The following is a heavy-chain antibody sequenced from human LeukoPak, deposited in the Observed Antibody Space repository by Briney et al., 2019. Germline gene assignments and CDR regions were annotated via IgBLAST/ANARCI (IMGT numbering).Heavy chain of an antibody. Sequence: PSETLSLTCTVSGGSISSGGYHWSWIRQHPGKGLEWIGYIYYSGSTYYNPSLKSRVTISVDTSNNQFSLKLSSVTAADTAVYYCARVPRNDGGNFDYWGQGTLVTVSS. CDR3: ARVPRNDGGNFDY. CDR1: GGSISSGGYH. J-gene: IGHJ4*02. CDR2: IYYSGST. D-gene: IGHD1-1*01. V-gene: IGHV4-31*03.